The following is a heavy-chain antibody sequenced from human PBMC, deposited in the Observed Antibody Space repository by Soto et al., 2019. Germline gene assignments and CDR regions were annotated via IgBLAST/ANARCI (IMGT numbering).Heavy chain of an antibody. CDR2: IYYSGST. Sequence: PSETLSLTCTVSGGSVSSGSYYWSWIRQPPGKGLEWIGYIYYSGSTNYNPSPKSRVTISVDTSKNQFSLKLSSVTAADTAVYYCARVWRTTSLRGGMDVWGQGTTVTVSS. CDR1: GGSVSSGSYY. D-gene: IGHD3-3*01. V-gene: IGHV4-61*01. J-gene: IGHJ6*02. CDR3: ARVWRTTSLRGGMDV.